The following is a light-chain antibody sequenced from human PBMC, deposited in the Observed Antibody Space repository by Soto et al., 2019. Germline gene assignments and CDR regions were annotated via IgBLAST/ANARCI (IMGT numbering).Light chain of an antibody. CDR3: QTWGTGIRV. V-gene: IGLV4-69*01. J-gene: IGLJ1*01. Sequence: QSVLPQSPSASASLGASVKLTCTLSSGHSNYAIAWHQQQPEKGPRYLMKVNSDGSHRKGDGIPDRFSGSSSGAQRYLTISSLQSEDEADYYCQTWGTGIRVFGTGTKLTVL. CDR1: SGHSNYA. CDR2: VNSDGSH.